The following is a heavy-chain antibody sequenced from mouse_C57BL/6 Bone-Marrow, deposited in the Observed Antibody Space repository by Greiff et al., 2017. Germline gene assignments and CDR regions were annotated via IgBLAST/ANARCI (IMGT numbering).Heavy chain of an antibody. CDR1: GYAFSSSW. CDR2: IYPGDGDT. V-gene: IGHV1-82*01. CDR3: APNYYGSSYGFAY. J-gene: IGHJ3*01. D-gene: IGHD1-1*01. Sequence: QVQLQQSGPELVKPGASVKISCKASGYAFSSSWMNWVKQRPGKGLEWIGRIYPGDGDTNYNGKFKGKATLTADKSSSTAYMQLSSLTSEDSAVYFCAPNYYGSSYGFAYWGQGTLVTVSA.